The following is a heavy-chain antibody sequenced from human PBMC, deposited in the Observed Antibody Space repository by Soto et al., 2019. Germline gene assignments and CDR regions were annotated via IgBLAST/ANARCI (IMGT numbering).Heavy chain of an antibody. V-gene: IGHV3-33*01. Sequence: QVQLVESGGGVVQPGRSLRLSCAASGFTFSSYGMHWVRQAPGKGLEWVAVIWYDGSNKYYADSVKGRFTISRDNSKNTLYLQMNSLRADDTAVYYCARGMKFCSGGSCANYPGNYWGQGTLVTVSS. CDR3: ARGMKFCSGGSCANYPGNY. D-gene: IGHD2-15*01. CDR1: GFTFSSYG. J-gene: IGHJ4*02. CDR2: IWYDGSNK.